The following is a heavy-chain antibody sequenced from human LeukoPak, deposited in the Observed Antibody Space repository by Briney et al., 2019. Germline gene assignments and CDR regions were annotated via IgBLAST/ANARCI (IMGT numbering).Heavy chain of an antibody. D-gene: IGHD2-21*02. CDR2: IWYDGSKK. CDR3: ARFSGSDPEGFFDY. CDR1: GFTFSGYG. J-gene: IGHJ4*02. V-gene: IGHV3-33*01. Sequence: GVSLRLSCAASGFTFSGYGMHWVRQAPGKGLEWVAVIWYDGSKKYYADSVKGRFTISRDNSKNWLYLQMNSLRAEDTAVYYCARFSGSDPEGFFDYWGQGTLVTVSS.